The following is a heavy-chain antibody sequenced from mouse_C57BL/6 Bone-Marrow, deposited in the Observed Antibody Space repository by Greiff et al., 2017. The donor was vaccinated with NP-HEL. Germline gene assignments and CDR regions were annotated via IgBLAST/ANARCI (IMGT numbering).Heavy chain of an antibody. D-gene: IGHD2-5*01. J-gene: IGHJ3*01. Sequence: EVHLVESGGDLVKPGGSLKLSCAASGFTFSSYGMSWVRQTPDKRLEWVATISSGGSYTYYPDSVKGRFTISRDNAKNTLYLQMSSLKSEDTAMYYCARDSNAFAYWGQGTLVTVSA. CDR3: ARDSNAFAY. CDR1: GFTFSSYG. CDR2: ISSGGSYT. V-gene: IGHV5-6*01.